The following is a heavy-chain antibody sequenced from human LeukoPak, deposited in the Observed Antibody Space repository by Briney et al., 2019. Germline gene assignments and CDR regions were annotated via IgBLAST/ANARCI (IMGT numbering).Heavy chain of an antibody. CDR3: ARDRITDFWSGYYTNYFDY. CDR1: GFTFSSYS. CDR2: ISSSSSTI. V-gene: IGHV3-48*01. J-gene: IGHJ4*02. D-gene: IGHD3-3*01. Sequence: GGSLRLSCAASGFTFSSYSMNWVRQAPGKGLEWVSYISSSSSTIYYADSVKGRFTISRDNAKNSLYLQMNSLRAEDTAVYYCARDRITDFWSGYYTNYFDYWGQGTLVTVSS.